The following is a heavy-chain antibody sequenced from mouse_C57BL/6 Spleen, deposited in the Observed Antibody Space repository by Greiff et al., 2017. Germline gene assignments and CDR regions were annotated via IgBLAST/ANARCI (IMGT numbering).Heavy chain of an antibody. CDR2: IDPSDSYT. CDR1: GYTFTSYW. V-gene: IGHV1-69*01. J-gene: IGHJ4*01. Sequence: QVQLQQPGAELVMPGASVKLSCKASGYTFTSYWMHWVKQRPGQGLEWIGEIDPSDSYTNYNQKFKGKSTLTVDKSSSTAYMLLSSLTSEDSAVYYWAKSDRRRGGAMEDWGKGTSGPVSS. CDR3: AKSDRRRGGAMED.